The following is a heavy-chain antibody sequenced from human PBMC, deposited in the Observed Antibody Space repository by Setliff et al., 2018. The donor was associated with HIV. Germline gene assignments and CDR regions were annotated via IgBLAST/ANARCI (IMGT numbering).Heavy chain of an antibody. D-gene: IGHD1-26*01. Sequence: SETLSLTCAVYGGSLSDYYWTWIRQPPGKGLEWIGEINHSGSTIYKESLKSRVTMSVDTSNNHFSLNLNSVTAADTAVYYCARGSLGVGRRRPFDPWGQGTLVTVSS. J-gene: IGHJ5*02. CDR1: GGSLSDYY. V-gene: IGHV4-34*01. CDR3: ARGSLGVGRRRPFDP. CDR2: INHSGST.